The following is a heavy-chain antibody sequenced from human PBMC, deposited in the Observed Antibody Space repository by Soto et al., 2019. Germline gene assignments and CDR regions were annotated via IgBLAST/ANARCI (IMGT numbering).Heavy chain of an antibody. J-gene: IGHJ2*01. V-gene: IGHV4-34*01. CDR1: GWSFSDYY. CDR2: INHSGST. D-gene: IGHD3-10*01. Sequence: SETLSLTCAVYGWSFSDYYWSWVRQPPGKGLEWIGEINHSGSTNYNPSLKSRVTISVDTSKNQFSLKLNSVTAADTAVYYCAREVPSRYYDLWGRGTPVTVS. CDR3: AREVPSRYYDL.